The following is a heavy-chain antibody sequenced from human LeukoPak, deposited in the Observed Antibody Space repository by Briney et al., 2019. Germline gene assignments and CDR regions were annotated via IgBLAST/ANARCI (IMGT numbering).Heavy chain of an antibody. CDR3: AGGSGYYSTPTYFDY. CDR2: IHQDGSDK. Sequence: GGSLRLSCAASGFTFSRCWMSWVRQAPGKGLEGVANIHQDGSDKYYVDSVKGRVTISRDNAKNSLYLQMNSLRAEDTAVYYCAGGSGYYSTPTYFDYWGQGTLVSVSS. D-gene: IGHD3-22*01. V-gene: IGHV3-7*04. J-gene: IGHJ4*02. CDR1: GFTFSRCW.